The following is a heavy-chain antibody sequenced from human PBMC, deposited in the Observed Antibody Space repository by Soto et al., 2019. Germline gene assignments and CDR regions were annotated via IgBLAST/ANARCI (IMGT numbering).Heavy chain of an antibody. V-gene: IGHV1-69*01. J-gene: IGHJ5*02. CDR3: ATVDRSVALVGWFDP. Sequence: QVHLEQSGAEVKKPGSSVKVSCKFSGGTFSSYVIIWVRQAPGQGLEWMGGIIPVSGTANYAQKFHGRVTISADAATNTAYMELSSVRFHDTAVYYCATVDRSVALVGWFDPWGQGTLVTVSS. D-gene: IGHD2-8*02. CDR1: GGTFSSYV. CDR2: IIPVSGTA.